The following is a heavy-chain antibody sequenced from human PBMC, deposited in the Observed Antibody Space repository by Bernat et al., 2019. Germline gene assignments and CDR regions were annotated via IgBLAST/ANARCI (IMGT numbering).Heavy chain of an antibody. CDR3: ARLYYDSSGYYWFDP. J-gene: IGHJ5*02. D-gene: IGHD3-22*01. V-gene: IGHV4-59*05. CDR1: GFTLSRYW. Sequence: EQLVESGGGLVQPGGSLRLSCAASGFTLSRYWMSWVRQPPGKGLEWIASIYFSGSTYYNPSLKSRVNLSVDTSKNQFSLRLSSVTATDTAVYYCARLYYDSSGYYWFDPWGQGTLVTVSS. CDR2: IYFSGST.